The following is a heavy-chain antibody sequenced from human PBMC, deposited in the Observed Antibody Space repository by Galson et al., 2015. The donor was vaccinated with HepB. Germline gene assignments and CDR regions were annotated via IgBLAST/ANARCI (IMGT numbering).Heavy chain of an antibody. V-gene: IGHV2-70*13. Sequence: PALVKPTQTLTLTCTFSGFSLTTSGMCVSWIRQPPGKALEWLALIDWDDDKYYSTSLRTRLTISKDTSKNQVALTMTNMDPVDTATYYCARMDGGPTNWFDPWGQGTLVTVSS. CDR1: GFSLTTSGMC. CDR2: IDWDDDK. CDR3: ARMDGGPTNWFDP. J-gene: IGHJ5*02.